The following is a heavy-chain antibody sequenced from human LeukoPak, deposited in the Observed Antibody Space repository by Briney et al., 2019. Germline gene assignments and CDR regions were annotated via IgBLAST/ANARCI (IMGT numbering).Heavy chain of an antibody. Sequence: SLRLSCAASGFTFDDYAMHWVRQAPGKGLEWVSGISWNSGSIGYADSVKGRFTISRDNAKNSLYLQMNSLRAEDTALYYCAKAYGATRAAIYSYYFDYWGQGTLVTVSS. CDR2: ISWNSGSI. CDR1: GFTFDDYA. D-gene: IGHD2-2*01. CDR3: AKAYGATRAAIYSYYFDY. J-gene: IGHJ4*02. V-gene: IGHV3-9*01.